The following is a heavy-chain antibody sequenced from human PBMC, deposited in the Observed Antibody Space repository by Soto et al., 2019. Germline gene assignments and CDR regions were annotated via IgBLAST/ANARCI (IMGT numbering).Heavy chain of an antibody. D-gene: IGHD6-13*01. CDR3: AKVGQQLVHPNDY. CDR2: ISYDGSNK. CDR1: GFTFSSYG. Sequence: QVQLVESGGGVVQPGRSLRLSCAASGFTFSSYGMHWVRQAPCKGLEWVAVISYDGSNKYYADSVKGRFTISRDNSKNTLYLQMNSLRAEDTSVYYCAKVGQQLVHPNDYWGQGTLVTVSS. V-gene: IGHV3-30*18. J-gene: IGHJ4*02.